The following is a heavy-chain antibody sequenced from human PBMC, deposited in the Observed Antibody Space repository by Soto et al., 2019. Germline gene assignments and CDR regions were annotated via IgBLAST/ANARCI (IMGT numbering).Heavy chain of an antibody. CDR1: GFIFSNYG. V-gene: IGHV3-30*18. J-gene: IGHJ4*02. Sequence: QVQLVESGGGVVQPGRSLRLSREASGFIFSNYGMHWIRQAPGKGLEWVALISYDGSKQYYIDAVKGRFTVPRDNSKNTLYLQTNSLRADDTAEYYCAKEWADTLTGEWGQETLVTVSS. D-gene: IGHD3-9*01. CDR3: AKEWADTLTGE. CDR2: ISYDGSKQ.